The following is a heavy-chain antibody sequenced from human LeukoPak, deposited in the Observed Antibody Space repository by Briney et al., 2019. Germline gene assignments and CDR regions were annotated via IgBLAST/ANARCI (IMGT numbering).Heavy chain of an antibody. CDR1: GFNFFSYG. Sequence: GGSLRLSCAASGFNFFSYGMHWVRQAPGKGLEWVSTINGNGAATYYADSFKGRFLISRDDSKSTVYLRMNKLRVEDSGLYYCANGLAASGNFLLRDYYYFIDVWGKGTTVIVS. V-gene: IGHV3-23*01. J-gene: IGHJ6*03. D-gene: IGHD1-26*01. CDR3: ANGLAASGNFLLRDYYYFIDV. CDR2: INGNGAAT.